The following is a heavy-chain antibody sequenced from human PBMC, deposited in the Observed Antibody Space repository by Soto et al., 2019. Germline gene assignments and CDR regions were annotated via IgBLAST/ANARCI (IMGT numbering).Heavy chain of an antibody. CDR1: GFTFTTYA. D-gene: IGHD1-1*01. V-gene: IGHV3-23*01. J-gene: IGHJ4*02. CDR2: ITGSGRST. Sequence: LRLSCAASGFTFTTYAMSWVRQAPGKGLEWVSDITGSGRSTYYADSVKGRFTISRDDSKNTLYLQMNSLRAEDTAEYYCAKRNSWNFDYWGQGTLVTVSS. CDR3: AKRNSWNFDY.